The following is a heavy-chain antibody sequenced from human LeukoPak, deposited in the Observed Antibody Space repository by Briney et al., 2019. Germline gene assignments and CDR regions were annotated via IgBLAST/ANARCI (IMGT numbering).Heavy chain of an antibody. Sequence: GGSLRLSCAASGFTFSSYWMSWVRQAPGKGMEWVANIKQDGSEKYYVDSVKGRFTISRDNAKNSLYLQMNSLRAEDTAVYYCAKGRYHLATVTLLDYWGQGTLVTVSS. CDR2: IKQDGSEK. J-gene: IGHJ4*02. D-gene: IGHD4-17*01. CDR1: GFTFSSYW. CDR3: AKGRYHLATVTLLDY. V-gene: IGHV3-7*01.